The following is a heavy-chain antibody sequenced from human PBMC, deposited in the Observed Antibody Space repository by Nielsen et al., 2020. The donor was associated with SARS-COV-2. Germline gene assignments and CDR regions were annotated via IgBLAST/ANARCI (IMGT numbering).Heavy chain of an antibody. CDR2: INPYSGGT. D-gene: IGHD3/OR15-3a*01. J-gene: IGHJ6*02. V-gene: IGHV1-2*06. CDR1: GYTFTDYY. CDR3: ARARATIFGLVMSYGMDV. Sequence: ASVKVSCKASGYTFTDYYIHWVRQAPGQGLEWMGRINPYSGGTNYAQKFQGTVTMTRDASISTVYMELTSDDTAVYYLARARATIFGLVMSYGMDVWGQGTTVAVSS.